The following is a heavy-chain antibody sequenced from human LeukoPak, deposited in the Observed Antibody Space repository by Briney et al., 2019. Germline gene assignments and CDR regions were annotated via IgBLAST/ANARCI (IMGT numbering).Heavy chain of an antibody. J-gene: IGHJ4*02. Sequence: LSETLSPTCTFAGGSTSSGVYYWRWVREPPRKGLGWIGYIYYSGSTYYNPSLKSRVTISVDTSKNQFSLKLSSVTAADTAVYYCARLLGDSNYATFDYWGQGTLVTVSS. D-gene: IGHD2-21*02. CDR1: GGSTSSGVYY. V-gene: IGHV4-30-4*01. CDR2: IYYSGST. CDR3: ARLLGDSNYATFDY.